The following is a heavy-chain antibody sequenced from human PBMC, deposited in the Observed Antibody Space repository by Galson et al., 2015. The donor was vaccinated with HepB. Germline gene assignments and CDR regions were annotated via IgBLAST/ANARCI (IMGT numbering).Heavy chain of an antibody. CDR1: GGSISSSSYY. V-gene: IGHV4-39*01. CDR2: IYYSGST. Sequence: ETLSLTCTVSGGSISSSSYYWGWIRQPPGKGLEWIGSIYYSGSTYYNPSLKSRVTISVDTSKNQFSLKLSSVTAADTAVYYCARQGSYGSGGYYSSHRFDPWGQGTLVTVSS. D-gene: IGHD3-10*01. CDR3: ARQGSYGSGGYYSSHRFDP. J-gene: IGHJ5*02.